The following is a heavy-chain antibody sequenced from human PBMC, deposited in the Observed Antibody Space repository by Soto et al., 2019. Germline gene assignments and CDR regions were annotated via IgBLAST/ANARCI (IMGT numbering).Heavy chain of an antibody. CDR1: GFTFSSYA. V-gene: IGHV3-23*01. CDR3: AKDPIPSYYASSGYGDAY. Sequence: PGGSLRLSCAASGFTFSSYAMSWVRQAPGKGLEWVSAISGSGGSTYYADSVKGRFTISRDNSKNTLYLQMNSLRAEDTAVYYCAKDPIPSYYASSGYGDAYWRQGTLATVSS. J-gene: IGHJ4*02. CDR2: ISGSGGST. D-gene: IGHD3-22*01.